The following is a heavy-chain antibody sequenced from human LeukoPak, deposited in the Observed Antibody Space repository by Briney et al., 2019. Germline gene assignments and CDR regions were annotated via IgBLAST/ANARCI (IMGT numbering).Heavy chain of an antibody. J-gene: IGHJ5*02. V-gene: IGHV3-53*04. Sequence: GGSLRLSCAASGFTVSSNYTSWVRQAPGKGLEWVSVIYSGGSTYYADSVKGRFTISRHNSKSTLYLQMNSLRAEDTAVYYCARDLAAARGNWFDPWGQGTLVTVSS. CDR1: GFTVSSNY. CDR3: ARDLAAARGNWFDP. D-gene: IGHD6-6*01. CDR2: IYSGGST.